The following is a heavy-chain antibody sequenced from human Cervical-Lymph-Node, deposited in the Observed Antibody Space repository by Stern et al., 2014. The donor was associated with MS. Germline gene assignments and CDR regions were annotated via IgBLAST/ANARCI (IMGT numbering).Heavy chain of an antibody. CDR2: INKDGSEK. J-gene: IGHJ4*02. CDR1: GFTFRSYW. D-gene: IGHD3-22*01. Sequence: EVQLVESGGNLVQPGGSLRLSCAASGFTFRSYWMNWVRQAPGKGLEWVANINKDGSEKYYVASVTGRFTSSIDNAQNSLYLQMNSLRGEDTAVYYCARGDVGYSDKSAYSLGYWGQGALVTVSS. V-gene: IGHV3-7*01. CDR3: ARGDVGYSDKSAYSLGY.